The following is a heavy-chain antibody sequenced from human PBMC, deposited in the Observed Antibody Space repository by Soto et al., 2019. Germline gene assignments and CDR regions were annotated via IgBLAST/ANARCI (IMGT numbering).Heavy chain of an antibody. D-gene: IGHD1-26*01. Sequence: ETRSLTGPGPGSVFSIHYWRWSRQHSWKGLWLIVYIYYTGSINYNPSLKSRVTISVDTSKNQFFLKLSSVTAADTAIYYCARVSRRELWTKGYYDYYGLDVWGQGTTFTV. J-gene: IGHJ6*02. CDR2: IYYTGSI. V-gene: IGHV4-59*11. CDR1: GSVFSIHY. CDR3: ARVSRRELWTKGYYDYYGLDV.